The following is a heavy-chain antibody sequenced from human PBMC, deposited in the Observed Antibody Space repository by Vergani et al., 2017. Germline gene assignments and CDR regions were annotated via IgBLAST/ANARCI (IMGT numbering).Heavy chain of an antibody. J-gene: IGHJ4*02. CDR2: IQFDASNQ. Sequence: QVQLVESGGGVVQRGGSLRLSCATSGFTLSKYDMQWIRQGPGKGLEFVAFIQFDASNQYYADSFKGRFTLSRDFSKNTLYLQMNSLRTEHTATYYCAKHFTGWGIDYWGQGTQVIVSS. D-gene: IGHD3-16*01. V-gene: IGHV3-30*02. CDR1: GFTLSKYD. CDR3: AKHFTGWGIDY.